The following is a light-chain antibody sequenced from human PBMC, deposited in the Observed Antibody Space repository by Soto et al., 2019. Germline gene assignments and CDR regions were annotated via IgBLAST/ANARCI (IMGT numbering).Light chain of an antibody. Sequence: QSALTQPPSVSGSPGQSITVSCTGTSSDIGASNFVSWYQHLPGRAPKVIIFEATNRPSGVSDRFSGSKAGTTASLTISGPQADDEGDYYCSSYVGTNGGYVFGTGTKVTVL. V-gene: IGLV2-14*01. CDR3: SSYVGTNGGYV. CDR1: SSDIGASNF. J-gene: IGLJ1*01. CDR2: EAT.